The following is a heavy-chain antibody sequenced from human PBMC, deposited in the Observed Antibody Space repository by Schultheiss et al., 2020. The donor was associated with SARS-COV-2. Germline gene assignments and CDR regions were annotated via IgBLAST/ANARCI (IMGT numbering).Heavy chain of an antibody. J-gene: IGHJ6*02. D-gene: IGHD2-2*02. CDR2: IHHSGSI. CDR1: GGSFNDYS. CDR3: ARDGYRRYCSSTSCYNYYYGMDV. Sequence: SETLSLTCVVNGGSFNDYSWSWIRQPPGKGLEWIGEIHHSGSINYNPSLKSRVTISVDTSKNQFSLKLSSVTAADTAVYYCARDGYRRYCSSTSCYNYYYGMDVWGQGTTVTVSS. V-gene: IGHV4-34*01.